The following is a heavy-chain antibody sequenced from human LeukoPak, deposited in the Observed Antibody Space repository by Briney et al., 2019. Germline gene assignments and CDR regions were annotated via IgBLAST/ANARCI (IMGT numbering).Heavy chain of an antibody. D-gene: IGHD2-21*01. J-gene: IGHJ3*02. CDR1: EFTFSTFW. V-gene: IGHV3-7*01. CDR2: IKADGSVK. Sequence: GGSLRLSCAASEFTFSTFWMSWVRQAPGKGLEWVANIKADGSVKHYVDSMEGRFSISRDNARSSLYLQMDSLRAEDTAVYYCVRDSDYQRNSGGRYAHYDALDIWGHGTMVTVSS. CDR3: VRDSDYQRNSGGRYAHYDALDI.